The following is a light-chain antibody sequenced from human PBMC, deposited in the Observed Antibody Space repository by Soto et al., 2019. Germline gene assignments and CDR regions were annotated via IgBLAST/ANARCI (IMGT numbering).Light chain of an antibody. Sequence: QSVLTQPASVSGSPGQSITISCTGTSSDVGGYNYVSWYQQHPGKAPRLMIYDVSSRPSGVSDRFSGSKSGNTASLTISGLQADDEADYYCSSYTTNSSYVFGTGTKLTVL. V-gene: IGLV2-14*01. CDR3: SSYTTNSSYV. CDR1: SSDVGGYNY. J-gene: IGLJ1*01. CDR2: DVS.